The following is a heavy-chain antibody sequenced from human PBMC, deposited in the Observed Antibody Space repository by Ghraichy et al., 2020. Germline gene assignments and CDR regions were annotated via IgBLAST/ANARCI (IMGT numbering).Heavy chain of an antibody. CDR3: ATFLLRKYFDY. Sequence: SETLSLTCTVSGGSISSYYWSWIRQPPGKGLEWIGYISYSGSTNYNPSLKSRVTISVDTSKNQFSLKLSSVTAADTAVYYCATFLLRKYFDYWGQGTPVNVSS. V-gene: IGHV4-59*08. CDR1: GGSISSYY. J-gene: IGHJ4*02. CDR2: ISYSGST. D-gene: IGHD3-3*01.